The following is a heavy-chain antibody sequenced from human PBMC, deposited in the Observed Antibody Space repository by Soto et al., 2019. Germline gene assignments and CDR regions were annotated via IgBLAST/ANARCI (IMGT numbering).Heavy chain of an antibody. CDR3: ATLTAPSDY. D-gene: IGHD2-21*02. J-gene: IGHJ4*02. CDR2: ISSDESTV. CDR1: VCTFWNYF. V-gene: IGHV3-11*01. Sequence: PGRALRLSCVAPVCTFWNYFMNSIRQAPGKGPEWLSYISSDESTVFYADSVKGRFTTSRDNAKNSVYLQMNSLRAEDTAVYYCATLTAPSDYWGQGSLVTVSS.